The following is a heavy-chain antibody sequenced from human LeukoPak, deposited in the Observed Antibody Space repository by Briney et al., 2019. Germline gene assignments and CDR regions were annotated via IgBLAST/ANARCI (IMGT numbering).Heavy chain of an antibody. CDR2: MNPNSGNT. V-gene: IGHV1-8*03. D-gene: IGHD3-3*01. CDR1: GYTFTSYD. CDR3: ARTWSGYLYAFDI. Sequence: ASVKVSCKASGYTFTSYDINWVRQATGQGLEWMGWMNPNSGNTGYAQKFQGRVTITRNTSISTAYMELSSLRSEDTAVYYCARTWSGYLYAFDIWGQGTMVTVSS. J-gene: IGHJ3*02.